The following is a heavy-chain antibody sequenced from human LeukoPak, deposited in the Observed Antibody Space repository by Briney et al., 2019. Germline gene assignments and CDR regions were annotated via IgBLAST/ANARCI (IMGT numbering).Heavy chain of an antibody. CDR3: AKSKGGSVSGIDY. J-gene: IGHJ4*02. CDR1: GFTFSGYA. Sequence: GGSLRLSCAASGFTFSGYAMNWVRQAPGKGLEWVSTISGSGGSTYYADSVKGRFTISRDNSKNTLYLQMNSLRVDDTAVYSCAKSKGGSVSGIDYWGQGTLATVSS. CDR2: ISGSGGST. V-gene: IGHV3-23*01. D-gene: IGHD6-19*01.